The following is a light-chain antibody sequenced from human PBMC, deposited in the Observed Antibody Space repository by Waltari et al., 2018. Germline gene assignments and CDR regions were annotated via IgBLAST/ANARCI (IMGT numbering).Light chain of an antibody. CDR3: LSRDSSSTRL. V-gene: IGLV3-19*01. CDR1: SLRRYS. J-gene: IGLJ3*02. CDR2: GQD. Sequence: SSELTQDPAVSVALGQTVTITCQGDSLRRYSASWYQQRPGQAPILVLYGQDTRPSGIPDRFSDSTSGDTATLTITGAQAEDEADYYCLSRDSSSTRLFGGGTRLTV.